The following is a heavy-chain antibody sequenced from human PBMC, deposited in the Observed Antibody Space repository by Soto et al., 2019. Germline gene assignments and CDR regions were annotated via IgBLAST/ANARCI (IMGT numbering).Heavy chain of an antibody. V-gene: IGHV6-1*01. CDR3: ARDLDSSILPHPRSYYCYGMDV. CDR2: TYYRSKWYN. J-gene: IGHJ6*02. CDR1: GDSVSSNSAA. D-gene: IGHD6-13*01. Sequence: SQTLSLTCAISGDSVSSNSAAWNWIRQSPSRGLEWLGRTYYRSKWYNDYAVSVKSRITINPDTSKNQFSLQLNSVTPEDTAVYYCARDLDSSILPHPRSYYCYGMDVWGQGNTVTVSS.